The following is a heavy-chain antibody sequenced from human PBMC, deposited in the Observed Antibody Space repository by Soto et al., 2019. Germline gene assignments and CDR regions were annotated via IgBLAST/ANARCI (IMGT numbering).Heavy chain of an antibody. CDR2: IQTKSNDYAT. Sequence: HPGGSLRLSCAASGSTFSDSAMHWVRPASGKGLEWVGRIQTKSNDYATAYGESVKGRFTISRDESKDTAYLQMNSLKADDTAVYFCTCSVSGDTGLHFWGQGTLVTVSS. CDR1: GSTFSDSA. D-gene: IGHD5-18*01. V-gene: IGHV3-73*01. CDR3: TCSVSGDTGLHF. J-gene: IGHJ4*02.